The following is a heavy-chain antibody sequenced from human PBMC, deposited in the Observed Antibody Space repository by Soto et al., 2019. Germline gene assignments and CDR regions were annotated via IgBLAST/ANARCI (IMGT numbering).Heavy chain of an antibody. J-gene: IGHJ3*02. Sequence: EVQLLESGGGLVQPGGSLRLSCAASGFTFINYAMNWVRQAPGKGLEWVSAISGTGGRTDDADSVKGRFTISRDNSKNALSLKMIGLRIEDTAVYYTAIDRVARGQTSLLADAFDIWGQGTMVTVSS. CDR1: GFTFINYA. V-gene: IGHV3-23*01. CDR3: AIDRVARGQTSLLADAFDI. D-gene: IGHD3-10*01. CDR2: ISGTGGRT.